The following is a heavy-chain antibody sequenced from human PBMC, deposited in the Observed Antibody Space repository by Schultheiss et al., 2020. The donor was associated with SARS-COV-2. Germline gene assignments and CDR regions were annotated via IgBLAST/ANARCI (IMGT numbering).Heavy chain of an antibody. V-gene: IGHV3-23*01. D-gene: IGHD3-10*01. Sequence: GGSLRLSCAASGFTFSNYAMSWVRQAPGKGLEWVSGISSGGGTTYYADSVKGRFTISRGNSKNTLYLQMNSLRAEDTAVYYCAKVPVTSGDYFDYWGQGTLVTVSS. CDR2: ISSGGGTT. J-gene: IGHJ4*02. CDR1: GFTFSNYA. CDR3: AKVPVTSGDYFDY.